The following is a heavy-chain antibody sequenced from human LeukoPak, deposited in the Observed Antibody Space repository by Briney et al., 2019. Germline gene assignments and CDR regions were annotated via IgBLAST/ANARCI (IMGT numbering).Heavy chain of an antibody. CDR2: TYYRSKWYT. Sequence: SQTLSLTCDISGDSVSSNSAAWNWIRQSPSRGLEWLGRTYYRSKWYTDYAVSLKGRITINPDTSKNQLSLQLNSVTPEDTAVYYCARDKYDIDGFDIWGQGTMVTVS. D-gene: IGHD2-8*01. CDR1: GDSVSSNSAA. V-gene: IGHV6-1*01. J-gene: IGHJ3*02. CDR3: ARDKYDIDGFDI.